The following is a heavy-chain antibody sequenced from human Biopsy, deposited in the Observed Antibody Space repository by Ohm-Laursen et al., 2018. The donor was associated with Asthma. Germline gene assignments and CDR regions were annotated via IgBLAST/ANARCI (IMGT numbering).Heavy chain of an antibody. CDR2: ISYDGSSI. CDR1: RFTHE. Sequence: SLRLSCAASRFTHEMHWVRQAPGKGLEWVAVISYDGSSIYYTDSVKGRFTISRDNSKNTLSLQMNSLTAEDTAVYYCAREGVAGTHIEDWGQGTLVTVSS. D-gene: IGHD6-19*01. CDR3: AREGVAGTHIED. J-gene: IGHJ4*02. V-gene: IGHV3-30-3*01.